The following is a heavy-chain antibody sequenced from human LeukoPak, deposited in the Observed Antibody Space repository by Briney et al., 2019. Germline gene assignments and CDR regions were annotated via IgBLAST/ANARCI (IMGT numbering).Heavy chain of an antibody. CDR3: TRDPTYYLRYGYFDF. CDR2: INSVSSHI. J-gene: IGHJ4*02. V-gene: IGHV3-21*01. Sequence: GGSLRLSCAASGFTFSSYSMNWVRQAPGKGLEWVSSINSVSSHIYYANSVRGRFTISRDNAKNSLYLQMSSPTAEDTAVYYCTRDPTYYLRYGYFDFWGQGVLVTVSS. D-gene: IGHD3-9*01. CDR1: GFTFSSYS.